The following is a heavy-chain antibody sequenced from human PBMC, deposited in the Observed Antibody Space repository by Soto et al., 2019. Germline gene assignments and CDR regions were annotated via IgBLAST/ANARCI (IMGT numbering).Heavy chain of an antibody. V-gene: IGHV3-23*01. D-gene: IGHD2-2*01. Sequence: EVQLLESGGGLVQPGGSLRLSCTASGFTFTYYAFSWVRQAPGKGLEWVSAISANGQGIYYAESVRGRFTISRDNSKNTVFLHMDSLRAEDTAVYYCAKDRDYPRDQFHYWGQGTLVTVSS. CDR2: ISANGQGI. CDR1: GFTFTYYA. CDR3: AKDRDYPRDQFHY. J-gene: IGHJ4*02.